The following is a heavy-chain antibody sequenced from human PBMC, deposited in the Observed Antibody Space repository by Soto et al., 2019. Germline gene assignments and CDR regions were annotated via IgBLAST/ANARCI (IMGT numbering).Heavy chain of an antibody. V-gene: IGHV2-26*02. J-gene: IGHJ5*02. D-gene: IGHD2-2*01. CDR1: GLSLSATTTG. CDR2: IFSNDAK. Sequence: SGPTLVNPTETLTLTCTVSGLSLSATTTGVSWIRQPPGKALEWLAHIFSNDAKYYSASLKSRVTISKDTSKSQVVLTMTNMDPVDTATYYCARTLFCSATSCADYFDPWGQGTLVTVSS. CDR3: ARTLFCSATSCADYFDP.